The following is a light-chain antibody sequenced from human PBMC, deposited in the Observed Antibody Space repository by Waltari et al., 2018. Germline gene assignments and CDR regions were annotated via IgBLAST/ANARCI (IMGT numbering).Light chain of an antibody. CDR1: TLGDNY. J-gene: IGLJ3*02. CDR3: QAWGSSTEVV. Sequence: SYELTQPPSVSVSPVQTASITCSGPTLGDNYASWYQHKAGQSPVLVIYQDDRRPSGVPERFSGSNSGNTATLTISGTQAMDEADFYCQAWGSSTEVVFGGGTKLTVL. CDR2: QDD. V-gene: IGLV3-1*01.